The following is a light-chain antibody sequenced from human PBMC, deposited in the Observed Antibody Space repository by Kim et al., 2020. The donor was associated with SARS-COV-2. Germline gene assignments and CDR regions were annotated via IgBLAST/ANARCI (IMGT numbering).Light chain of an antibody. Sequence: ASLGDRVTITCRASQDISNDLGWYQQNPGRAPKRLIYRASSLQSGVPSRFSGSGSGTEFTLTISSVQPEDFATYFCLQHSTYPITFGQGTRLEIK. CDR2: RAS. CDR3: LQHSTYPIT. CDR1: QDISND. V-gene: IGKV1-17*01. J-gene: IGKJ5*01.